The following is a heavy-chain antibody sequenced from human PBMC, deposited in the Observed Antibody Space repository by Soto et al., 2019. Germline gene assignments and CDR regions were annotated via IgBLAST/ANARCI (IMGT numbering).Heavy chain of an antibody. J-gene: IGHJ4*02. Sequence: ASVKGSCKASGYTFTSYCISWVRQAPGQGLEWMGWISAYNGNTNYAQKLQGRVTMTTDTSTSTAYMELRSLRSDDTAVYYCARAQEPDNGGLFXYWGQGTLVXVSS. CDR2: ISAYNGNT. CDR1: GYTFTSYC. CDR3: ARAQEPDNGGLFXY. D-gene: IGHD2-8*01. V-gene: IGHV1-18*01.